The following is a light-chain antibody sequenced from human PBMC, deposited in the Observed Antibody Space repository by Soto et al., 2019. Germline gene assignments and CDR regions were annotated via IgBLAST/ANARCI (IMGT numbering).Light chain of an antibody. CDR1: SSDVGGYNY. CDR2: DVT. CDR3: ISFTSRHIYV. J-gene: IGLJ1*01. V-gene: IGLV2-14*03. Sequence: QTALTQPASVSGSPGQSITISCTGTSSDVGGYNYVSWYQQHPGRAPKLIIYDVTNRPSGISNRFPGSKSGNTASLTVSGLHTEEEADYYCISFTSRHIYVFGTGTKV.